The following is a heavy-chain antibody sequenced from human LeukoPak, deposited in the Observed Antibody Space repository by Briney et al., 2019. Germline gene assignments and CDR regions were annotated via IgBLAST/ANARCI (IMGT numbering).Heavy chain of an antibody. D-gene: IGHD2-2*01. CDR1: GFTFSDYW. CDR2: INGDGSST. Sequence: GGSLRLSCAASGFTFSDYWMHWVRQAPGKGLVWVSLINGDGSSTSYADSVKGRFTISRDNAKNTLYLQMNTLRAGDTAVYYCARGGSSPYKYNAFDIWGQGTMVTVSS. V-gene: IGHV3-74*01. CDR3: ARGGSSPYKYNAFDI. J-gene: IGHJ3*02.